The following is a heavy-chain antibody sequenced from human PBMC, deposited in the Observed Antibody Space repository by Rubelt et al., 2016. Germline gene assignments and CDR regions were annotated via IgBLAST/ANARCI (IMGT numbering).Heavy chain of an antibody. CDR2: SGNT. CDR3: ARERLLLTPVHFDY. J-gene: IGHJ4*02. D-gene: IGHD1-1*01. Sequence: SGNTYYNPSLKSRVTISVDTSKNQFSLKLSSVTAADTAVYYCARERLLLTPVHFDYWGQGTLVTVSS. V-gene: IGHV4-39*02.